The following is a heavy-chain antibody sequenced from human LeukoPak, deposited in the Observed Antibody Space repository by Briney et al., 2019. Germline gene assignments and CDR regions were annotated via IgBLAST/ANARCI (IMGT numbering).Heavy chain of an antibody. CDR3: ARQAARTPFDY. V-gene: IGHV4-34*01. J-gene: IGHJ4*02. CDR2: INHSGST. Sequence: PSETLSLTCAVYGGSFSGYYWSWIRQPPGKGLEWIGEINHSGSTNYNPSLKSRVTISVDTSKNQFSLKLSPVTAADTAVYYCARQAARTPFDYWGQGTLVTVSS. CDR1: GGSFSGYY. D-gene: IGHD6-6*01.